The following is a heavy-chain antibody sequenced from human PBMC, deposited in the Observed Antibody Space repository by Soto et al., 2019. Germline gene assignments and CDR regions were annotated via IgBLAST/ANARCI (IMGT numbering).Heavy chain of an antibody. Sequence: SETLSLTCTFPGFSISSGGYYWTWSRQHPGKGLEWIGYIYYSGSTYYNPSLKSRVTISVDTSKNQFSLKLSSVTAADTAVYYCARGLITMVPTTVLWFDPWGQGTLVTVS. CDR2: IYYSGST. D-gene: IGHD3-10*01. CDR3: ARGLITMVPTTVLWFDP. CDR1: GFSISSGGYY. V-gene: IGHV4-31*03. J-gene: IGHJ5*02.